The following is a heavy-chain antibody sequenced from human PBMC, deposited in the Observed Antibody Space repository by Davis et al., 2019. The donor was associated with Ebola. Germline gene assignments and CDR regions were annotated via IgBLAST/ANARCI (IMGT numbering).Heavy chain of an antibody. J-gene: IGHJ6*02. CDR1: GYTFTSYA. CDR2: INAGNGNT. D-gene: IGHD3-10*01. Sequence: AASVKVSCKASGYTFTSYAMHWVRQAPGQRLEWMGWINAGNGNTKYSQKFQGRVTITRDTSASTAYMELSSLRSEDTAVYYCARVITMVRGGPIYYYYGMDVWGQGTTVTVSS. V-gene: IGHV1-3*01. CDR3: ARVITMVRGGPIYYYYGMDV.